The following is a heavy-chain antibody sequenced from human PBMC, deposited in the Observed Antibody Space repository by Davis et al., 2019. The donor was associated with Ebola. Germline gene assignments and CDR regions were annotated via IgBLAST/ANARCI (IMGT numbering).Heavy chain of an antibody. CDR1: GGSFSGYY. J-gene: IGHJ4*02. CDR2: INHSGST. Sequence: GSLRLSCAVYGGSFSGYYWSWIRQPPGKGLEWIGEINHSGSTNYNPSLKSRVTISVDTSKNQFSLKLSSVTAADTAVYFCARRSYSSSLIDSWGQGSLVTVSS. D-gene: IGHD6-13*01. CDR3: ARRSYSSSLIDS. V-gene: IGHV4-34*01.